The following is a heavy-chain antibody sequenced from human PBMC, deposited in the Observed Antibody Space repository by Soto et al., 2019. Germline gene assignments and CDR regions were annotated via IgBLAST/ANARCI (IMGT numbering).Heavy chain of an antibody. V-gene: IGHV3-15*07. Sequence: GGSLRLSCAASGFTFSNAWMNWVRQAPGKGLEWVGRIKSKTDGGTTDYPAPVKGRFTISRDDSKNTLYLQRTSLKTDETAVYYCTTDWGDFWSPDYYYYGMDVWGQGTTVTVSS. D-gene: IGHD3-3*01. J-gene: IGHJ6*02. CDR3: TTDWGDFWSPDYYYYGMDV. CDR1: GFTFSNAW. CDR2: IKSKTDGGTT.